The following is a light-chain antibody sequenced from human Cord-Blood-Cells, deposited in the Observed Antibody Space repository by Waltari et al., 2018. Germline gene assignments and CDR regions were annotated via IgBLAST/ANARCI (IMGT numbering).Light chain of an antibody. CDR3: QQRSNWWT. J-gene: IGKJ1*01. CDR2: DAS. Sequence: ETVFTQSPAPLSLSPGATATLSCRASQSVSSYLAWYQQKPGQAPRLLIYDASNRATGIPARFSGSGSGTDFTLTISSLEPEDFAVYYCQQRSNWWTFGQGTKVEIK. V-gene: IGKV3-11*01. CDR1: QSVSSY.